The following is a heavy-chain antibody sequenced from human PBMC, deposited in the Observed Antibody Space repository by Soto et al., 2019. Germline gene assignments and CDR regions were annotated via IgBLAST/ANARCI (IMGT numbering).Heavy chain of an antibody. CDR1: GGTFSSYA. J-gene: IGHJ3*02. CDR3: ARDKMLRGAFDI. CDR2: IIPIFGTA. D-gene: IGHD3-10*01. Sequence: ASVKVSCKASGGTFSSYAISWVRQAPGQGLEWMGGIIPIFGTANYAQKFQGRVTITADESTSTAYMELSSLRSEDTAVYYCARDKMLRGAFDIWGQGTMVTISS. V-gene: IGHV1-69*13.